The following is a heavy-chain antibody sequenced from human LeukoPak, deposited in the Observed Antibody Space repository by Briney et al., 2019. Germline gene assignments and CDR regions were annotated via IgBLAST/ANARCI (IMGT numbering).Heavy chain of an antibody. D-gene: IGHD4-11*01. CDR3: ARVSRDDYSSDYYYMDV. Sequence: SETLSLTCTVSGGSLSSSSYYWGWIRQPPGKGLEWIGYIYYSGSTIYNHSLKSRVTISVDTSKNHFSLNLSSVTAADTAVYYCARVSRDDYSSDYYYMDVWGKGTTVTISS. CDR2: IYYSGST. V-gene: IGHV4-61*03. CDR1: GGSLSSSSYY. J-gene: IGHJ6*03.